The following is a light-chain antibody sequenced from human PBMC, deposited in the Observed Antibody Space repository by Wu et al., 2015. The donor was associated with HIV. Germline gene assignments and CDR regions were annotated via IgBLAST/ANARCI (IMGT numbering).Light chain of an antibody. Sequence: EFLLTQSPDTLSLSPGERATLSCRASQTISSNYLVWYQQKPGQAPRLLIYGASRRATGIPDRFSGSGSGTDFSLTISRLEPEDFAVYYCHQYGRSPPFTFGPGTKVDVK. V-gene: IGKV3-20*01. CDR3: HQYGRSPPFT. CDR2: GAS. J-gene: IGKJ3*01. CDR1: QTISSNY.